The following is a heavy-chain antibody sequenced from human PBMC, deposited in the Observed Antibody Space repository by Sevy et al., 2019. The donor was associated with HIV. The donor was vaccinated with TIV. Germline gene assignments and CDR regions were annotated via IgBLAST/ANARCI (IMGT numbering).Heavy chain of an antibody. J-gene: IGHJ4*02. Sequence: SETLSLTCTVSGGSLSNHFWSWIRQPPGKGLEWIAYVYSSGSTNYNPSLKSRVPISLDTSNDQFSLKVRSVTAADTAVYYCARESIGSTGDFDYWGQGTLVTVSS. CDR3: ARESIGSTGDFDY. D-gene: IGHD1-1*01. V-gene: IGHV4-59*11. CDR2: VYSSGST. CDR1: GGSLSNHF.